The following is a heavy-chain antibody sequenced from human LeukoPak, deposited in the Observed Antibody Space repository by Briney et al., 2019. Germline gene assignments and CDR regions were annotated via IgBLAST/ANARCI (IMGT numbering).Heavy chain of an antibody. Sequence: GGSLRLSCAASGFTFRSYGMHWVRQAPGKGLEWVAVISYDGSNKYYADSVKGRFTISRDNSKNTLYLQMNSLRAEDTAVYYCAKDYGDYSVWDAFDIWGQGTMVTVSS. CDR2: ISYDGSNK. CDR1: GFTFRSYG. CDR3: AKDYGDYSVWDAFDI. D-gene: IGHD4-17*01. V-gene: IGHV3-30*18. J-gene: IGHJ3*02.